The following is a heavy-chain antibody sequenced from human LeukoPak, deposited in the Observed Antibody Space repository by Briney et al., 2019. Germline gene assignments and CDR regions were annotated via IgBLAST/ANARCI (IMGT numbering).Heavy chain of an antibody. J-gene: IGHJ4*02. V-gene: IGHV3-43*01. CDR1: GFTFDDYT. CDR2: ISWDGGST. CDR3: ARDGAAAGVFDY. D-gene: IGHD6-13*01. Sequence: GGSLRLSCAASGFTFDDYTMHWVRQVPGKGLEWVSLISWDGGSTYYADSVKGRFTISRDNSKNTLYLQMNSLRAEDTAVYYCARDGAAAGVFDYWGQGTLVTVSS.